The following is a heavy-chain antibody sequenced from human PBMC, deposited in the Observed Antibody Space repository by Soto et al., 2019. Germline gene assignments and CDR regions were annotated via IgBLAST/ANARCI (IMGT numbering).Heavy chain of an antibody. J-gene: IGHJ5*02. CDR2: IYYSGST. CDR1: GGSISSGDYY. CDR3: ARARLKLELRSWFDP. D-gene: IGHD1-7*01. V-gene: IGHV4-30-4*01. Sequence: PSETLSLTCTVSGGSISSGDYYWSWIRQPPGKGLEWIGYIYYSGSTYYNPSLKSRVTISVDTSKNQFSLKLSSVTAADTAVYYCARARLKLELRSWFDPWGQGTLVTVSS.